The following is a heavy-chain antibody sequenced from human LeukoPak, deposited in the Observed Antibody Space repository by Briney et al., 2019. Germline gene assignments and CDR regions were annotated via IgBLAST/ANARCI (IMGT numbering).Heavy chain of an antibody. V-gene: IGHV1-18*01. J-gene: IGHJ4*02. D-gene: IGHD1-26*01. CDR3: ARARWWDSGSYYYFDY. CDR2: ISAYNGNT. Sequence: AASVTVSCKASGYTFTSYGISWVRQAPGQGLEWMGWISAYNGNTNYAQKLQGRVTMTTDTSTSTAYMELRSLRSDDTAVYYCARARWWDSGSYYYFDYWGQGTLVTVSS. CDR1: GYTFTSYG.